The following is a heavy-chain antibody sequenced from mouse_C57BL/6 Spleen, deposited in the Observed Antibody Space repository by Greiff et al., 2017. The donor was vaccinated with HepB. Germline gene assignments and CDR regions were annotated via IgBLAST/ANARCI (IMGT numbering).Heavy chain of an antibody. V-gene: IGHV1-82*01. D-gene: IGHD2-4*01. CDR2: IYPGDGDT. CDR3: ASQIYYDYDGAFDY. J-gene: IGHJ2*01. CDR1: GYAFSSSW. Sequence: VQVVESGPELVKPGASVKISCKASGYAFSSSWMNWVKQRPGKGLEWIGRIYPGDGDTNYNGKFKGKATLTADKSSSTAYMQLSSLTSEDSAVYFCASQIYYDYDGAFDYWGQGTTLTVSS.